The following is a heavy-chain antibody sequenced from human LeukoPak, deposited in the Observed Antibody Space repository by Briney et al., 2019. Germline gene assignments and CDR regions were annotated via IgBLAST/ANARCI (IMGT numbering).Heavy chain of an antibody. CDR2: INWNGDST. Sequence: GGSLRLSRAASRFTFDDYGMSWVRQAPGKGLEWVSGINWNGDSTGYGDSVKGRFTISRDNARNSLYLQMNSLRAEDTAFYYCAREQRYCGSTSCYSFFDYWGQGTLVTVSS. CDR3: AREQRYCGSTSCYSFFDY. V-gene: IGHV3-20*04. CDR1: RFTFDDYG. J-gene: IGHJ4*02. D-gene: IGHD2-2*01.